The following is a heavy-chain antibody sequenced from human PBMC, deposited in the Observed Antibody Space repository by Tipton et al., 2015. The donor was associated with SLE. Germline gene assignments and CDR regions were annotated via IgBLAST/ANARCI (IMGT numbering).Heavy chain of an antibody. J-gene: IGHJ6*03. CDR1: GFIFADYA. Sequence: SLRLSCAGSGFIFADYAMHWVRQAPGKGLEWVSSISWNSVSIGYADSVEGRFTLSRDNAKNSLFLQMDSLRVEDTAFYFCAKDRSSSDSDFYYMDVWGKGTTVTVSS. CDR2: ISWNSVSI. V-gene: IGHV3-9*01. D-gene: IGHD2-15*01. CDR3: AKDRSSSDSDFYYMDV.